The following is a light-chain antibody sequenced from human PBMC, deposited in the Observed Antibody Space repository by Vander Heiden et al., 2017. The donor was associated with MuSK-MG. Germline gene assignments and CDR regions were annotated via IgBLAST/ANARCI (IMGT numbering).Light chain of an antibody. V-gene: IGLV3-25*01. CDR3: QASDSSAYVV. J-gene: IGLJ2*01. CDR1: ELAKKY. Sequence: PGQTATLTCSGDELAKKYAYWYQQKPGQSPVMVIYQDNKRPSGIPDRFSGSSSGTTATLTISGVQAVDEGDYYCQASDSSAYVVFGGGTKLTVL. CDR2: QDN.